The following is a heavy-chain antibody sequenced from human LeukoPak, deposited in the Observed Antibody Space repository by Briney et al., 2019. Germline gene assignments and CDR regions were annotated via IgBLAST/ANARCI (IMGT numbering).Heavy chain of an antibody. CDR3: ARDQIAAAGRVDY. CDR1: GGTFSSYA. Sequence: VASVKVSCKASGGTFSSYAISWVRQAPGQGLEWMGRIIPILGIANYAQKFQGRVTITADKFTSTAYMELSSLRSEDTAVYYCARDQIAAAGRVDYWGQGTLVTVSS. V-gene: IGHV1-69*04. D-gene: IGHD6-13*01. CDR2: IIPILGIA. J-gene: IGHJ4*02.